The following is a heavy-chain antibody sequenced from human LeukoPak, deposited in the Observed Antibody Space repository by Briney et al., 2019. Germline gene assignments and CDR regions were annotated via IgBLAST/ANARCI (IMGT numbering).Heavy chain of an antibody. J-gene: IGHJ6*02. D-gene: IGHD3-22*01. CDR3: ARANYYDSSGYYSARSRYYYYGMDV. V-gene: IGHV1-2*02. CDR1: GYTFTGYY. Sequence: ASVKVSCKASGYTFTGYYMHWVRQPPGQGLEWMGWININSGGTNYAQKFQGRVTITADKSTSTAYMELSSLRSEDTAVYYCARANYYDSSGYYSARSRYYYYGMDVWGQGTTVTVSS. CDR2: ININSGGT.